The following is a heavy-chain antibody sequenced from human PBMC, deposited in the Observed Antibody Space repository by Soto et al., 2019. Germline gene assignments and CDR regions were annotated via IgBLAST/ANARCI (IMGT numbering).Heavy chain of an antibody. CDR1: GYSFTGHY. J-gene: IGHJ4*02. CDR2: IDPKSGGT. CDR3: ARPPGYISDWYYFDL. D-gene: IGHD3-9*01. Sequence: ASVKVSCRASGYSFTGHYMHWVRQAPGQGLEWMGWIDPKSGGTNYAQQFQDRVTMTSDTSITTAYMDLSRLRSDDTAVYYCARPPGYISDWYYFDLWGQGTQVTVSS. V-gene: IGHV1-2*02.